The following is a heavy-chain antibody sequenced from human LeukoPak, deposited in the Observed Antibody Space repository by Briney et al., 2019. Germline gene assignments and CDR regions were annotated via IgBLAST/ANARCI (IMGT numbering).Heavy chain of an antibody. J-gene: IGHJ4*02. V-gene: IGHV3-30*18. D-gene: IGHD2-2*01. CDR3: AKIVVPAAIGGYYFDY. CDR2: ISYDGSNK. CDR1: GFPFSSYG. Sequence: PGGSLRLSCAASGFPFSSYGMHWVRQAPTKGLEWVAVISYDGSNKYYADSVKDRFTISRDNSKNTLYLQMNSLRAEDTAVYYCAKIVVPAAIGGYYFDYWGQGTLVTVSS.